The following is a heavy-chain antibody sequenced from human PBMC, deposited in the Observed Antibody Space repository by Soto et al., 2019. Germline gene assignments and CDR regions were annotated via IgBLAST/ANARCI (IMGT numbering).Heavy chain of an antibody. Sequence: QVQLVQSGAEVKKPGASLKVSCQASGYTFTEFGITWVRQAPGQGLAWVGWISTYNGNTNYAQNLQGRVTMTTDTSTNTAYMELRSLRSDDTAVYYCARYGYSSGWYLGTGMDVWGQATPVTVSS. CDR1: GYTFTEFG. V-gene: IGHV1-18*04. D-gene: IGHD6-19*01. J-gene: IGHJ6*02. CDR2: ISTYNGNT. CDR3: ARYGYSSGWYLGTGMDV.